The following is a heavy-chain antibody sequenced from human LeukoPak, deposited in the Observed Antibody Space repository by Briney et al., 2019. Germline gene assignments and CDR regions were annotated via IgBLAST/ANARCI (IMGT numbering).Heavy chain of an antibody. CDR1: GGSINSGSYY. CDR2: IYTSGST. CDR3: ASIDFWSGYYPYY. Sequence: PSQTLSLTCTVSGGSINSGSYYWSWIRQPAGKGLEWIGRIYTSGSTNYNPSLKSRVTISVDTSKNQFSLKLSSVTAADTAVYYCASIDFWSGYYPYYWGQGTLVTVSS. J-gene: IGHJ4*02. D-gene: IGHD3-3*01. V-gene: IGHV4-61*02.